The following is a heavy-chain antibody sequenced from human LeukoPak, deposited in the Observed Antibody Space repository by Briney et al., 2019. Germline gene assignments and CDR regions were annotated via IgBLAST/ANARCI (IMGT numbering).Heavy chain of an antibody. J-gene: IGHJ4*02. CDR2: IYYSGST. V-gene: IGHV4-30-4*01. D-gene: IGHD5-24*01. CDR1: GGSISSGDYY. Sequence: PSETLCLTCTVSGGSISSGDYYWSWIRQPPGKDLEWIVYIYYSGSTYYNPSLKSRVTISVDTSKNQFSLKLSSVTAADTAVYYCARRRDGYNFGTFYFDYWGQGILVTVSS. CDR3: ARRRDGYNFGTFYFDY.